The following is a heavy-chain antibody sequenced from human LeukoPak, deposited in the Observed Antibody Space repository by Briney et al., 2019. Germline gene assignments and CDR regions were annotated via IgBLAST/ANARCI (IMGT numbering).Heavy chain of an antibody. CDR3: ARGGAYLLRNFDACGDDGFDI. CDR2: IYYTGST. J-gene: IGHJ3*02. D-gene: IGHD3-9*01. Sequence: SETLSLTCTVSGGSIRNYYWSWIRQPPGKGLEWIGYIYYTGSTNYNPSLKSRLRISADTSENQFSLTLSSVTAADTAVYYCARGGAYLLRNFDACGDDGFDIWGQGTMVTVSS. CDR1: GGSIRNYY. V-gene: IGHV4-59*01.